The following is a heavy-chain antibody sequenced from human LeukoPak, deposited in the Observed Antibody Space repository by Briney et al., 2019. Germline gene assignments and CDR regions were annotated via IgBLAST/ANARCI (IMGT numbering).Heavy chain of an antibody. V-gene: IGHV3-73*01. CDR1: GFTFSGSA. CDR3: TVGGDGSPLYYYYYMDV. J-gene: IGHJ6*03. Sequence: GGSLKLSCAASGFTFSGSAMHWVRQASGKGLEWVGRIRSKANSYATAYAASVKGRFTISRDDSKNTGYMQMNSMKTEDTAVYCCTVGGDGSPLYYYYYMDVWGKGTTVTVSS. D-gene: IGHD3-3*01. CDR2: IRSKANSYAT.